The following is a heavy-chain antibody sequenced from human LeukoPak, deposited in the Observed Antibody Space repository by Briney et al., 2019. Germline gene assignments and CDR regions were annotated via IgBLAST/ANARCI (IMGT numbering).Heavy chain of an antibody. Sequence: SETLSLTCTVSTGSISGYCWSWIRQPAGQGLEWIGRIYSNGDTRYNPSLKSRVTISLATSKNQVSLKLSSVTAADTAVYYCAREGYGSGSNWGQGTLVTVSS. V-gene: IGHV4-4*07. J-gene: IGHJ4*02. CDR2: IYSNGDT. CDR3: AREGYGSGSN. CDR1: TGSISGYC. D-gene: IGHD3-10*01.